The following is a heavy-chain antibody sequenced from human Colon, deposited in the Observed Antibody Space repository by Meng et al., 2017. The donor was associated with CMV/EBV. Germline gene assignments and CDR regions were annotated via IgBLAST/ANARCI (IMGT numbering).Heavy chain of an antibody. CDR1: GSIISVCYC. J-gene: IGHJ3*02. Sequence: QATAPLLGKPSHTLSPTRNCQWGSIISVCYCWNWIPPTPGKGLEVIGYIFDGGTTDLNPSPKSRLSISVDPSKNQFSLNLSSLSAADTAVYYCARGPVVEWIFLAFDIWGQGTLVTVSS. V-gene: IGHV4-30-4*08. CDR3: ARGPVVEWIFLAFDI. CDR2: IFDGGTT. D-gene: IGHD3-3*01.